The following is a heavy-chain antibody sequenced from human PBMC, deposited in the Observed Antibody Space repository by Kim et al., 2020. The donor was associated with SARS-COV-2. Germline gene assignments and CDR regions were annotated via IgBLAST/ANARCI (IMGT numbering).Heavy chain of an antibody. CDR1: GFTFSTYA. D-gene: IGHD5-12*01. J-gene: IGHJ4*02. Sequence: GGSLRLSCAASGFTFSTYAMSWVRQAPGKGLVWVSVITGSGRNTFYADSVKGRFTISRDNSKNTLFLQMSSLRAEDTAIYYCAKDGQYRPSPSFFDCWGQGTGVTV. V-gene: IGHV3-23*01. CDR2: ITGSGRNT. CDR3: AKDGQYRPSPSFFDC.